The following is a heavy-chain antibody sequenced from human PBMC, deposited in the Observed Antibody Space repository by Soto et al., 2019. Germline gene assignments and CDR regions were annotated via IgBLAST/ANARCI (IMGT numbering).Heavy chain of an antibody. D-gene: IGHD7-27*01. J-gene: IGHJ4*02. Sequence: QVQLVQSGAEVKKPGSSVKISCKASGGTFSSYAISWVRQAPGQGLEWMGGIIPIFGTANYAQKFQGRVMITADESTSTAYMERSSLRSEDRAVYYCARVPWGVVANRGEDYWGQGTLVTVSS. CDR3: ARVPWGVVANRGEDY. CDR1: GGTFSSYA. V-gene: IGHV1-69*01. CDR2: IIPIFGTA.